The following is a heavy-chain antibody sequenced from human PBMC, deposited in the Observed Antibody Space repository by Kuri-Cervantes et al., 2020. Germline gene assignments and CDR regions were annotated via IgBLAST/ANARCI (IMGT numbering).Heavy chain of an antibody. D-gene: IGHD3-22*01. Sequence: SETLSLTCAVSGGSISSSNWWSWVRQPPGKGLEWIGSIYHSGSTYYNPSLKSRVTISVDTSKNQFSLKLSSVTAADTAVYYCAKDSSGYYWFDYWGQGTLVTVSS. V-gene: IGHV4-4*02. CDR3: AKDSSGYYWFDY. CDR1: GGSISSSNW. J-gene: IGHJ4*02. CDR2: IYHSGST.